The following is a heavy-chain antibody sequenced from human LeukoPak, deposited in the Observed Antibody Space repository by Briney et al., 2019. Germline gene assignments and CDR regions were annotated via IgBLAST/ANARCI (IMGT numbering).Heavy chain of an antibody. J-gene: IGHJ6*04. Sequence: SETLSLTCAVSGGSISSSNWWSWVRPPPGKGPEWIGEIYHSGSTNYNPSLKSRVTISVDKSKNQFSLKLSSVTAADTAVYHCARHGLIVVVPAAELSMDVWGKGTTVTVSS. V-gene: IGHV4-4*02. CDR3: ARHGLIVVVPAAELSMDV. CDR2: IYHSGST. D-gene: IGHD2-2*01. CDR1: GGSISSSNW.